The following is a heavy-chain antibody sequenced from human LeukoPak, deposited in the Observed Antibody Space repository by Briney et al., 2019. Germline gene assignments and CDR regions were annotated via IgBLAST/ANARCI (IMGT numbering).Heavy chain of an antibody. Sequence: SETLSLTCTVSDASISSSYFYWSWIRQPPGKGLEWIGNVLHSGSTHYSPSLKSRVTISVDTSRKQFSLRLSAATAADTAVYYCARQRGGSWVNDYRGQGTLVTVST. CDR2: VLHSGST. J-gene: IGHJ4*02. V-gene: IGHV4-39*01. CDR3: ARQRGGSWVNDY. CDR1: DASISSSYFY. D-gene: IGHD1-26*01.